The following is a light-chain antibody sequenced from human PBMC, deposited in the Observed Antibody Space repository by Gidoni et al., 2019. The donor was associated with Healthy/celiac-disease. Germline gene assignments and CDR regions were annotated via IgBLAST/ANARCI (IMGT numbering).Light chain of an antibody. J-gene: IGKJ1*01. V-gene: IGKV3-20*01. CDR1: QSVRSSY. CDR2: GAS. Sequence: EIVLTQSPGTLSLAPGERATLSCRASQSVRSSYLAWYQQKPGQAPRLLIYGASSRATGIPDRFSGSGSGTDFTLTISRLEPEDFAVYYCQQYGSSPRTFXQXTKVXIK. CDR3: QQYGSSPRT.